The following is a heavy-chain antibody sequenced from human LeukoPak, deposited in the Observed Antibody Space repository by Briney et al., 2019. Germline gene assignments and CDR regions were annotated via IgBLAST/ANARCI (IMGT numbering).Heavy chain of an antibody. CDR2: ISSSGSTI. J-gene: IGHJ4*02. D-gene: IGHD3-22*01. CDR3: AKRRNYYDSSGYYQGVDY. V-gene: IGHV3-11*01. Sequence: GGSLRLSCAASGFTFSDYYMSWIRQAPGKGLEWVSYISSSGSTIYYADSVKGRFTISRDNAKNSLYLQMNSLRAEDTAVYYCAKRRNYYDSSGYYQGVDYWGQGTLVTVSS. CDR1: GFTFSDYY.